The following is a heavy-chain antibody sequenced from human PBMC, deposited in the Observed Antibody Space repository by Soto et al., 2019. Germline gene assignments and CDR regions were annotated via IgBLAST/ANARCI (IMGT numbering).Heavy chain of an antibody. D-gene: IGHD6-19*01. J-gene: IGHJ4*02. CDR3: ARDKLQWLTYSSGWDLPVGYFDY. CDR1: GFTFSSYW. CDR2: IKQDGSEK. V-gene: IGHV3-7*01. Sequence: GGSLRLSCAASGFTFSSYWMSWVRQAPGKGLEWVANIKQDGSEKYYVDSVKGRFTISRDNAKNSLYLQMNSLRAEDTAVYYCARDKLQWLTYSSGWDLPVGYFDYWGQGTLVTVSS.